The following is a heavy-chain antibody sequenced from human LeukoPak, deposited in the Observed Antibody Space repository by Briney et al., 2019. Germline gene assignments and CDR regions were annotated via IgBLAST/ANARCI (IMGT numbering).Heavy chain of an antibody. D-gene: IGHD6-6*01. V-gene: IGHV1-18*01. CDR1: GYTFTSYG. CDR2: ISAYNGNT. J-gene: IGHJ4*02. Sequence: VSVKVSCTASGYTFTSYGISWVRQAPGQGLEWMGWISAYNGNTNYAQKLQGRVTMTTDTSTSTAYMELRSLRSDDTAVYYCARERARTPYFDYWGQGTLVTVSS. CDR3: ARERARTPYFDY.